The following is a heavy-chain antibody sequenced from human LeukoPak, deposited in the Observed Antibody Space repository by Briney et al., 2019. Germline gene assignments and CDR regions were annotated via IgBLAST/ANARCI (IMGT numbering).Heavy chain of an antibody. V-gene: IGHV3-74*01. CDR2: ISGDGTTT. D-gene: IGHD3-10*01. CDR1: GFTFSSSW. J-gene: IGHJ4*02. CDR3: ARGGSSFY. Sequence: GGSLRLSCAASGFTFSSSWMHWVRQVPGEGLVWVSRISGDGTTTTYADSVKGRFTISRDNAKNTLYLQMNSLRAEGRAVYYCARGGSSFYWGQGSLVTVSS.